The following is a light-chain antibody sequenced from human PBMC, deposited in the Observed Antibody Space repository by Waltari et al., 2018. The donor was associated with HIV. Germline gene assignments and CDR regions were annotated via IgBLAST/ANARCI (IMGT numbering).Light chain of an antibody. CDR1: SSNIGNDY. CDR2: DNT. J-gene: IGLJ3*02. CDR3: GTWDRTLGGGV. V-gene: IGLV1-51*01. Sequence: QSALPQPPSVSAAPGQQVPISCSRSSSNIGNDYGSWYQHVPGAAPRLLIYDNTKRPSGIPDRFSGSKSGTSATLAITGLQTGDEADYYCGTWDRTLGGGVFGGGTKLTVL.